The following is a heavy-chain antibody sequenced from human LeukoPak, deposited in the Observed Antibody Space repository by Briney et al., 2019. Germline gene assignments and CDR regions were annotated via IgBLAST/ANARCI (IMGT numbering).Heavy chain of an antibody. CDR3: AKTGGYYDSDY. CDR2: ISSSSSTI. J-gene: IGHJ4*02. CDR1: GFTFSSYS. D-gene: IGHD3-22*01. Sequence: AGGSLRLSCAASGFTFSSYSMNWVRQAPGKGLEWVSYISSSSSTIYYADSVKGRFTISRDNAKNSLYLQMNSLRAEDTAVYYCAKTGGYYDSDYWGQGTLATVSS. V-gene: IGHV3-48*04.